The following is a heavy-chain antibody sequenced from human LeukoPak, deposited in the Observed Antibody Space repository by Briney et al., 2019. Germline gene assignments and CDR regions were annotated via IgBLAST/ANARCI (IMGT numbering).Heavy chain of an antibody. CDR3: ARGVAAIYDAFDI. CDR2: IWYDGSNK. D-gene: IGHD2-15*01. J-gene: IGHJ3*02. Sequence: PGGSLRLSCAASGFSFSSCGMHWVRQAPGKGLEWVAVIWYDGSNKYYADSVKGRFTISRDNSKNTLYLQMNSLRAGDTAVYYCARGVAAIYDAFDIWGQGTMVTVSS. CDR1: GFSFSSCG. V-gene: IGHV3-33*08.